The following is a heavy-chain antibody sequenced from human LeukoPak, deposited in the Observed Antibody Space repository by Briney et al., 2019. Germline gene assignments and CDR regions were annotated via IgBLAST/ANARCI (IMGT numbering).Heavy chain of an antibody. CDR3: ASLLGYCSGGSCLDY. Sequence: SETLSLTCAVSGVTISSSNWRSGVRQPPGKGLEWTGEIYHSGSTNYNPSLKRRVTISVDKSKHHFSLTLSSVTAADTAVYYCASLLGYCSGGSCLDYWGQGTLVTVSS. CDR2: IYHSGST. V-gene: IGHV4-4*02. D-gene: IGHD2-15*01. CDR1: GVTISSSNW. J-gene: IGHJ4*02.